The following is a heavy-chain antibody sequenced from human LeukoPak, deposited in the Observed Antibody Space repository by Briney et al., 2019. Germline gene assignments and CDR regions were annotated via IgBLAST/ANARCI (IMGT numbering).Heavy chain of an antibody. D-gene: IGHD4-17*01. V-gene: IGHV5-51*01. Sequence: GESLKISCKASGYSFDTYWIGWVRQVPGKGLEWMGIIYPGDSDTRYSPSFQGQVTISADKSISTAYLQWSSLKASDTAMYYCARDVDGAGDYWGQGTLVTVSS. CDR1: GYSFDTYW. J-gene: IGHJ4*02. CDR2: IYPGDSDT. CDR3: ARDVDGAGDY.